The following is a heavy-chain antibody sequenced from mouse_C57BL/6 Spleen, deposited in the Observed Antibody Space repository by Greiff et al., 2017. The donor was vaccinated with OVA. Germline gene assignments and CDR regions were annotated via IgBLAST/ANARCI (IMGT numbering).Heavy chain of an antibody. D-gene: IGHD1-1*01. V-gene: IGHV1-80*01. CDR1: GYAFSSYW. CDR2: IYPGDGDT. CDR3: ARFTDQGYFDY. J-gene: IGHJ2*01. Sequence: QVQLKQSGAELVKPGASVKISCKASGYAFSSYWMNWVKQRPGKGLEWIGQIYPGDGDTNYNGKFKGKATLTADKSSSTAYMQLSSLTSEDSAVYFCARFTDQGYFDYWGQGTTLTVSS.